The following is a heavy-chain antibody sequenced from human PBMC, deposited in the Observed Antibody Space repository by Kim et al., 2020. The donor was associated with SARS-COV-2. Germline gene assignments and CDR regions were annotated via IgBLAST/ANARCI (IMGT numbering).Heavy chain of an antibody. Sequence: GGSLRLSCAASGFTFSSYGMHWVRQAPGKGLEWVAVISYDGSNKYYADSVKGRFTISRDNSKNTVYLQMNSLRAEETAGYYCAKDMGLWDYGSTVGLFDYWGQGTLLTVSS. D-gene: IGHD3-10*01. CDR3: AKDMGLWDYGSTVGLFDY. CDR2: ISYDGSNK. J-gene: IGHJ4*02. CDR1: GFTFSSYG. V-gene: IGHV3-30*18.